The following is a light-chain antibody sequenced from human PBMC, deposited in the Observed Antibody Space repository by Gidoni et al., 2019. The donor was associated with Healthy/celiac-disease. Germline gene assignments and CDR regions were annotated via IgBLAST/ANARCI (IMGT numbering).Light chain of an antibody. CDR1: QSVSSSY. V-gene: IGKV3-20*01. Sequence: EIVLTQSPGTLYLSPGERATLSCRASQSVSSSYLAGNQQKPGQAPRLLIYGASSRATGIPDRVSGSGSGTDFTLTISRLEPEDFEVYYCQQYGSSPFTCGPGTKVDIK. CDR3: QQYGSSPFT. J-gene: IGKJ3*01. CDR2: GAS.